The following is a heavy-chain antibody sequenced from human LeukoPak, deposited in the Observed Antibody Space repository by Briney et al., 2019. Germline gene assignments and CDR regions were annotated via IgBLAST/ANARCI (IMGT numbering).Heavy chain of an antibody. D-gene: IGHD3-22*01. V-gene: IGHV1-69*06. CDR1: GGTFSSYA. CDR3: ARSEYYYDSSGYYYVKSWFDP. J-gene: IGHJ5*02. CDR2: IIPLFGTA. Sequence: SVKVSCKASGGTFSSYAISWVRQAPGQGLDWMGGIIPLFGTANYAQKFQGRVTITADKSTSTAYVELSSLRSEDTAVYYCARSEYYYDSSGYYYVKSWFDPWGQGTLVTVSS.